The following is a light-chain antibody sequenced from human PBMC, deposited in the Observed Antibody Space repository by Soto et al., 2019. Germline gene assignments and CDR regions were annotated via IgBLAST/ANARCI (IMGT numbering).Light chain of an antibody. V-gene: IGLV4-69*01. CDR1: SGHSSYA. J-gene: IGLJ2*01. CDR2: LDSDGSH. CDR3: QTWDAGIGV. Sequence: QAVVTQSPSASASLGASVKLTCTLSSGHSSYAIAWHQQQPEKGPRYLMKLDSDGSHSKGDGIPDRFSGSSSGAERYLTISSLQSEDEADYYCQTWDAGIGVFGGGTKLTVL.